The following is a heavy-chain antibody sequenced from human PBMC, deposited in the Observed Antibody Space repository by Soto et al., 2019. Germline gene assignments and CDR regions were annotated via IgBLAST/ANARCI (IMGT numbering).Heavy chain of an antibody. CDR3: ARESEDLTSNFDY. Sequence: PGGSLRLSCVASGFTFFSSFMGWVRQAPGKGLQWVSSISSTTNYIYYGDSMKGRFTISRDNAKNSLYLEMNSLRAEDTAVYYCARESEDLTSNFDYWGQGTLVTVSS. CDR2: ISSTTNYI. CDR1: GFTFFSSF. V-gene: IGHV3-21*06. J-gene: IGHJ4*02.